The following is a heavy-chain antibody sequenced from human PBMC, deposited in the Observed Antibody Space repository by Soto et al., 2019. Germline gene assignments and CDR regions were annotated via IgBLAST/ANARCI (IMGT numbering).Heavy chain of an antibody. V-gene: IGHV4-61*01. CDR1: GGSVSSGSYY. CDR3: ARFSVASDAFDI. Sequence: PSETLSLTCTVSGGSVSSGSYYWSWIRQPPGKGLEWIGYIYYSGSTNYNPSLKSRVTISVDTSKNQFSLKLNSVTAADTAVYYCARFSVASDAFDIWGQGTMVTVSS. CDR2: IYYSGST. D-gene: IGHD5-12*01. J-gene: IGHJ3*02.